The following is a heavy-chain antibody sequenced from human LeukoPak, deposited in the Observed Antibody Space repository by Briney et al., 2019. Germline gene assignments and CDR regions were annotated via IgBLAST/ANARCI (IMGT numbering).Heavy chain of an antibody. J-gene: IGHJ5*02. CDR3: ARGRIAARPWVGWFDP. CDR2: INPNSGGT. V-gene: IGHV1-2*02. Sequence: GSSVTVSCTASGGTFSSYAISWVRQAPGQGLEWMGWINPNSGGTNYAQKFQGRVTMTRDTSISTAYMELSRLRSDDTAVYYCARGRIAARPWVGWFDPWGQGTLVTVSS. D-gene: IGHD6-6*01. CDR1: GGTFSSYA.